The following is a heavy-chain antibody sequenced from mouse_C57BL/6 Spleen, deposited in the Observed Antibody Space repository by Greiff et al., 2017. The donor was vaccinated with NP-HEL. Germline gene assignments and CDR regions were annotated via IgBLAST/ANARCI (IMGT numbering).Heavy chain of an antibody. CDR1: GYSFTGYF. J-gene: IGHJ2*01. CDR3: AKGIWDGNPHYFDY. CDR2: INPYNGDT. D-gene: IGHD2-1*01. Sequence: EVQLQQSGPELVKPGDSVKISCKASGYSFTGYFMNWVMQSHGKSLEWIGRINPYNGDTFYNQKFKGKATLTVDKSSSTAHMELRSLTSEDSAVYYCAKGIWDGNPHYFDYWGQGTTLTVSS. V-gene: IGHV1-20*01.